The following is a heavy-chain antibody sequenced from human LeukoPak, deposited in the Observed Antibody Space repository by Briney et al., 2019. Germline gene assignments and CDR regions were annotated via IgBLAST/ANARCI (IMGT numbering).Heavy chain of an antibody. CDR2: IWHDGSHK. CDR1: GFTFSTYA. D-gene: IGHD3-10*01. J-gene: IGHJ4*02. CDR3: AREILGSGSYPDY. V-gene: IGHV3-33*01. Sequence: GGSLRLSCAASGFTFSTYAMHWVRQAPGKGLEWVTMIWHDGSHKYYTDSVRGRFTISRDNSKNTVYLQMNSLRAEDTAVYYCAREILGSGSYPDYWGQGTLVTVSS.